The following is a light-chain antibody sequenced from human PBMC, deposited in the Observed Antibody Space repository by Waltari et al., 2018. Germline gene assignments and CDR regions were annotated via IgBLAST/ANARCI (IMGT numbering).Light chain of an antibody. CDR2: SND. CDR3: AVWDDSLDGYV. J-gene: IGLJ1*01. Sequence: QSVVTQPPSASGTPGQRVTISCSGSASNIGRYTVNWYQQLPGTAPKLLLYSNDQRPSGGPARFSGSKSGTSASLAISGLQPEDEADYYCAVWDDSLDGYVFATGTTVTVL. CDR1: ASNIGRYT. V-gene: IGLV1-44*01.